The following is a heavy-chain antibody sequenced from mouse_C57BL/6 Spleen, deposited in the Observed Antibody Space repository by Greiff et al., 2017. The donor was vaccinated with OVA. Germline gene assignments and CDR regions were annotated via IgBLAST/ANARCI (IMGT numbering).Heavy chain of an antibody. CDR1: GYTFTDYN. J-gene: IGHJ1*03. CDR2: INPNNGGT. Sequence: VQLKESGPELVKPGASVKIPCKASGYTFTDYNMDWVKQSHGKSLEWIGDINPNNGGTIYNQKFKGKATLTVDKSSSTAYMELRSLTSEDTAVYYCARKYYYGSSYRSYWYFDVWGTGTTVTVSS. CDR3: ARKYYYGSSYRSYWYFDV. D-gene: IGHD1-1*01. V-gene: IGHV1-18*01.